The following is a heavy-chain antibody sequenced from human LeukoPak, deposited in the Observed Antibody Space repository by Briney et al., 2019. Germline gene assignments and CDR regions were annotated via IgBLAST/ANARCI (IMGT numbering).Heavy chain of an antibody. D-gene: IGHD6-19*01. Sequence: PGGSLRLSCAASGFTFSSYEMNWVRQAPGKGLEWVGRIKTKTDGGTTDYAAPVKGRFTISRDDSKNTLYLQIDSLKTEDTAVYYCTTDRGSGWNWGQGTLVTVSS. V-gene: IGHV3-15*01. CDR1: GFTFSSYE. CDR3: TTDRGSGWN. J-gene: IGHJ4*02. CDR2: IKTKTDGGTT.